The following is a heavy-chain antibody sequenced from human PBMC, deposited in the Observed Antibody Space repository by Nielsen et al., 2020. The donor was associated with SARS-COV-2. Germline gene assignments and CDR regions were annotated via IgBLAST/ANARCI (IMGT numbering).Heavy chain of an antibody. Sequence: GESLKISCAASGFTFSSSAMSWLRQAPGKGLEWVSAISGSGGSTYYADSVKGRFTISRDNSKNTLYLQMNSLRAEDTAVYYCAKVSGSCSSTSCYHYDYWGQGTLVTVSS. D-gene: IGHD2-2*01. J-gene: IGHJ4*02. CDR1: GFTFSSSA. CDR2: ISGSGGST. CDR3: AKVSGSCSSTSCYHYDY. V-gene: IGHV3-23*01.